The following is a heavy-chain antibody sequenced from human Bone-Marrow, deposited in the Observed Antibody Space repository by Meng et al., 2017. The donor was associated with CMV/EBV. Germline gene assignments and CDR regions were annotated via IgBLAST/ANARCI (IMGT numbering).Heavy chain of an antibody. CDR1: GFTFSSYS. CDR2: ISSSSSYI. Sequence: GGSLRLSCAASGFTFSSYSMNWVRQAPGKGLEWVSSISSSSSYIYYADSVKGRFTISRDNAKNSLYLQMNSLRAEDTAVYYCARAASIAAAATGYWGQGTLVTVSS. V-gene: IGHV3-21*01. D-gene: IGHD6-13*01. J-gene: IGHJ4*02. CDR3: ARAASIAAAATGY.